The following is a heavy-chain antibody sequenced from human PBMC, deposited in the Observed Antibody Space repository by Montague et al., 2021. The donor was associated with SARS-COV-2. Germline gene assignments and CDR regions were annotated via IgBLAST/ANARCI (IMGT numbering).Heavy chain of an antibody. V-gene: IGHV4-59*01. CDR3: ARQGSDYCSSTSCYGADHPFDI. Sequence: SETLSLTCTVSGGTISSYYYSWIRQPPGKALEWIGDISYIGSTXXXPXXXXRVTVSIDTSKNQFSLKLSSVTAADSAVYYCARQGSDYCSSTSCYGADHPFDIWGQGTMVTVSS. J-gene: IGHJ3*02. D-gene: IGHD2-2*01. CDR1: GGTISSYY. CDR2: ISYIGST.